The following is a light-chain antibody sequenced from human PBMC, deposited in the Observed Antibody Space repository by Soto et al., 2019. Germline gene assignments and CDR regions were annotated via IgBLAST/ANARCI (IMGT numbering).Light chain of an antibody. V-gene: IGKV3-20*01. Sequence: EIVLTQSPGTLSLSLGERATLSCRASQSVSSSYLAWYQQKPGQAPRLLIYGASSRATGIPDRFSGSGSGTDFSLTISRLEPEDFAVYYCQQYGSSPGTVGQGTKVEIK. CDR3: QQYGSSPGT. CDR1: QSVSSSY. CDR2: GAS. J-gene: IGKJ1*01.